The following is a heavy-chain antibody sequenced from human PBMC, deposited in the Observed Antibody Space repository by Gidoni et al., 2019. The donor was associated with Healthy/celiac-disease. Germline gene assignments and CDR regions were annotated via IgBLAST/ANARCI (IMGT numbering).Heavy chain of an antibody. D-gene: IGHD6-19*01. V-gene: IGHV5-10-1*01. J-gene: IGHJ4*02. CDR1: GYSFTSYW. CDR2: IDPSDSYT. CDR3: ASSSKPGIAVAGPGY. Sequence: EVQLVQSGAEVKKPGESLRISCKGSGYSFTSYWISWVRQMPGKGLEWMGRIDPSDSYTNYSPSFQAHVTISADKSISTAYLQWSSLKASDTAMYYCASSSKPGIAVAGPGYWGQGTLVTVSS.